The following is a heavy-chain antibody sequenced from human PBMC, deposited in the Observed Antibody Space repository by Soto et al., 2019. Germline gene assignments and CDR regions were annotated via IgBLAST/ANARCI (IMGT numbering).Heavy chain of an antibody. J-gene: IGHJ4*02. CDR1: GFTFSSYW. Sequence: EVHLVESGGGLVLPGWSLRLSCAASGFTFSSYWMSWVRQTPGKGLEWVGNINPDGSEKYYVDSVRGRFTISRDNAANSLSLQMNSVRAEDTAVYYCARTMTARTDDYWGQGPLVTVSS. CDR2: INPDGSEK. V-gene: IGHV3-7*01. CDR3: ARTMTARTDDY. D-gene: IGHD3-22*01.